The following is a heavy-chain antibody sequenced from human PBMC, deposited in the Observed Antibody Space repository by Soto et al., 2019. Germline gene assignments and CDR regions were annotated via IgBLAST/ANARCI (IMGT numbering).Heavy chain of an antibody. J-gene: IGHJ6*02. CDR1: GGSISSYY. V-gene: IGHV4-59*08. CDR2: VHHSWGS. Sequence: QVQLQESGPGLVKPSETLSLSCTVSGGSISSYYWSWFRQSPGKRMEWIGYVHHSWGSSYNPSLQSGVAISLDPSKSKFSLKVTSVTATDTAVYYCARQGFGPLHGLVDVWGQGTTVTVSS. D-gene: IGHD3-10*01. CDR3: ARQGFGPLHGLVDV.